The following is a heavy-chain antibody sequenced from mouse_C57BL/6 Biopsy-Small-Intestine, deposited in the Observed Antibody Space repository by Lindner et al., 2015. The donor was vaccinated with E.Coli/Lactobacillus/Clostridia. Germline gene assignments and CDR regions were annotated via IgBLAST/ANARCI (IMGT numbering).Heavy chain of an antibody. CDR1: GYTFTIYA. V-gene: IGHV1-14*01. CDR2: INPYNDGT. J-gene: IGHJ3*01. Sequence: VQLQESGPELVKPGASVKMSCKASGYTFTIYAMYWVKQKPGQGLEWIGCINPYNDGTKYNEKFSGKATLTSDKSSSTAYIELSSLTSEDSAVYYCARDDAAFAYWGQGTLVTVSA. CDR3: ARDDAAFAY.